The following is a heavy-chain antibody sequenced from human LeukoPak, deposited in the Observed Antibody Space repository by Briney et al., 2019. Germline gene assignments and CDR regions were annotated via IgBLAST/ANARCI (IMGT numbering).Heavy chain of an antibody. Sequence: PGGSLRLSCAASGFTFSSYWMSWVRQAPGKGLEWVANIKQDGSEKYYVDSVKGRFTISRDNAKNSLYLQMNSLRAEDTAVYYCARATVVTYYYYYYMDVWGKGTTVTVSS. CDR2: IKQDGSEK. CDR3: ARATVVTYYYYYYMDV. D-gene: IGHD4-23*01. CDR1: GFTFSSYW. J-gene: IGHJ6*03. V-gene: IGHV3-7*01.